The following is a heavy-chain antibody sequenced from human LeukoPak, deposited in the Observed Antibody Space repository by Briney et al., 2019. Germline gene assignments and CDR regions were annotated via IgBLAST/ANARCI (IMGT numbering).Heavy chain of an antibody. CDR2: IYTSGST. V-gene: IGHV4-61*02. CDR1: GGSISSSSYY. J-gene: IGHJ5*02. CDR3: ARDSWRARDWFDP. Sequence: SETLSLTCTVSGGSISSSSYYWSWIRQPAGKGLEWIGRIYTSGSTNYNPSLRSRVTMSVDTSKNQFSLKLSSVTAADTAVYYCARDSWRARDWFDPWGQGTLVTVSS.